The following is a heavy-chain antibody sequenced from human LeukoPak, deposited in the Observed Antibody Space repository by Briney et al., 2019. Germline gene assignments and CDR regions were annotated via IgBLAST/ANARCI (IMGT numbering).Heavy chain of an antibody. V-gene: IGHV3-23*01. CDR2: ISGSGGDT. CDR1: GFTFSSYA. CDR3: VRDLDLGGYSSFVS. Sequence: GGSLRLSCAASGFTFSSYAMSWVRQAPGKGLEWVSAISGSGGDTYYSGNVKGRFTISRDNAKNTLYLQMNTLRAEDTAVYYCVRDLDLGGYSSFVSWGQGTLVTVSS. D-gene: IGHD4-23*01. J-gene: IGHJ4*02.